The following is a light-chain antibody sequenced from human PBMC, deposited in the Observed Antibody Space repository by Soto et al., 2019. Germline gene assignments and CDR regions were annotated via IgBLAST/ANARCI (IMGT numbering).Light chain of an antibody. J-gene: IGKJ5*01. Sequence: EIVLTQSPATLSLSPGERATLSCRASQTVTNYLSWYQQKPGQAPTLLIYDASNRATGIPARFSGSGSGTDFTLTISTIEPEDCAVYYCQQRSHWPITFGQGTRLEIK. CDR3: QQRSHWPIT. V-gene: IGKV3-11*01. CDR1: QTVTNY. CDR2: DAS.